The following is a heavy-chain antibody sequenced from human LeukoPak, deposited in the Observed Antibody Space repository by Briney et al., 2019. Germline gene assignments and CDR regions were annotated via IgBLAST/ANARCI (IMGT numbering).Heavy chain of an antibody. D-gene: IGHD6-6*01. Sequence: PGGSLRLSCAASGFTFSSYSMNWVRQAPGKGLEWVSSISSSSSYIYYADSVKGRFTISRDNAKNSLYLQMNSLRAEGTAVYYCARGRSSGTDYWGQGTLVTVSS. CDR1: GFTFSSYS. CDR2: ISSSSSYI. CDR3: ARGRSSGTDY. V-gene: IGHV3-21*01. J-gene: IGHJ4*02.